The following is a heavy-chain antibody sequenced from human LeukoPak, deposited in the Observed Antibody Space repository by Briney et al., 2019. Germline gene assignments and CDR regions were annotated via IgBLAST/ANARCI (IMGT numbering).Heavy chain of an antibody. V-gene: IGHV1-2*03. J-gene: IGHJ6*03. D-gene: IGHD5-12*01. CDR2: INPNSGGT. CDR3: ARDEEFYSGYDYDPYYYYYMDV. CDR1: GGTFSSYA. Sequence: LEASVKVSCKASGGTFSSYAISWVRQAPGQGLEWMGWINPNSGGTNYAQKFQGRVTMTRDTSISTAYMELSRLRSDDTAVYYCARDEEFYSGYDYDPYYYYYMDVWGKGTTVTVSS.